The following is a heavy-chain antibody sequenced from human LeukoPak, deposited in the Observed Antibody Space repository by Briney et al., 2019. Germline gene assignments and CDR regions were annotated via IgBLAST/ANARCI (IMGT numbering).Heavy chain of an antibody. J-gene: IGHJ6*02. Sequence: ASVKVSCKASGYTFTSYGISWVRQAPGQGLEWMEWISAYNGNTNYAQKLQGRVTMTTDTSTSTAYMELRSLRSDDTAVYYCARVPLTWYSSGFYYYYYYGMDVWGQGTTVTVSS. V-gene: IGHV1-18*01. CDR1: GYTFTSYG. D-gene: IGHD6-19*01. CDR3: ARVPLTWYSSGFYYYYYYGMDV. CDR2: ISAYNGNT.